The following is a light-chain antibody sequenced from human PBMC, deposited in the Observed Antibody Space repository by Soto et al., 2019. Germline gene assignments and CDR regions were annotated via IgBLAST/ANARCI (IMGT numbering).Light chain of an antibody. CDR3: QHYNSYSEA. Sequence: DIQMTQSPSTLSGSVGDRVTITCRASQTISSWLAWYQQKPGKAPKLLIDKASTLKSGVPSRFSGSRSGTEVPLTISSLQPDDFATYYCQHYNSYSEAFGQGTKVELK. J-gene: IGKJ1*01. V-gene: IGKV1-5*03. CDR2: KAS. CDR1: QTISSW.